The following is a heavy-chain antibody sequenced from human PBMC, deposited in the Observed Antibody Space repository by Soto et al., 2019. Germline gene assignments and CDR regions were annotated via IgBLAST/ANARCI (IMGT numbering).Heavy chain of an antibody. V-gene: IGHV3-30*18. CDR3: AKSTDSSGYSEIDY. CDR1: GFTFSSYG. J-gene: IGHJ4*02. Sequence: GGSLRLSCAASGFTFSSYGMHWVRQAPGKGLEWVAVISYDGSNKYYADSVKGRFTISRDNSKNTLYLQMNSLRAEDTAVNYCAKSTDSSGYSEIDYWGQGTLVTVSS. D-gene: IGHD3-22*01. CDR2: ISYDGSNK.